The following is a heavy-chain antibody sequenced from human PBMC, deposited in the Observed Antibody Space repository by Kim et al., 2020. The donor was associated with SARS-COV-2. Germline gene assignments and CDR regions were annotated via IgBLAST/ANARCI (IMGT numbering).Heavy chain of an antibody. V-gene: IGHV5-51*01. CDR1: GYSFTSYW. J-gene: IGHJ4*02. CDR3: ARHSSHCSGGSCPGDY. CDR2: IYPGDSDT. Sequence: GESLKISCKGSGYSFTSYWIGWVRQMPGKGLEWMGIIYPGDSDTRYSPSFQGQVTISADKSISTAYLQWSSLKASDTAMYYCARHSSHCSGGSCPGDYWGQGTLVTVSS. D-gene: IGHD2-15*01.